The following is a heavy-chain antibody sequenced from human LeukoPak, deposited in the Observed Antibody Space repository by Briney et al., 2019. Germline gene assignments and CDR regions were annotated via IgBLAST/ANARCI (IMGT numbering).Heavy chain of an antibody. D-gene: IGHD3-3*01. CDR1: GFTLTNYA. V-gene: IGHV3-23*01. CDR3: ARSCTHYDFWSGYTYQNYFDP. J-gene: IGHJ5*02. Sequence: GGSLRLSCAASGFTLTNYAMSWVRQAPGKGLEWVSTISSGGGSIYYADSVKGRFTISRDNSKNTLYLQMNSLRVEDTAVYYCARSCTHYDFWSGYTYQNYFDPWGQGTLVTVSS. CDR2: ISSGGGSI.